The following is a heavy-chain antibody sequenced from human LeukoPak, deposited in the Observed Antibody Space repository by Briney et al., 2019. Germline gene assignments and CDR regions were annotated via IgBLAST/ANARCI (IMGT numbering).Heavy chain of an antibody. CDR3: ARARGDSPRIYYYMDV. CDR1: GDSISIGDYR. D-gene: IGHD3-16*01. J-gene: IGHJ6*03. CDR2: IYYIGTA. V-gene: IGHV4-30-4*01. Sequence: SQTLSLTCSVSGDSISIGDYRWSWIRQSPGKGLEWIGYIYYIGTAYYNPSLRSRVALSADTSKNQFSLKLNSVTVADSAVYFCARARGDSPRIYYYMDVWGKGTTVTVSS.